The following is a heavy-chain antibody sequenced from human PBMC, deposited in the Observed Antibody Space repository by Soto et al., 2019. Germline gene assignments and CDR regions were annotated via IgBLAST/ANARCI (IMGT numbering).Heavy chain of an antibody. CDR1: GGSFSGYY. CDR3: ARAPYYYGSGSYYYY. Sequence: PSETLSLTCAVYGGSFSGYYWSWIRQPPGKGLEWIGEISHSGSTNYNPSLKSRVTISVDTSKNQFSLKLSSVTAADTAVYYCARAPYYYGSGSYYYYWGQGTLVTVSS. J-gene: IGHJ4*02. CDR2: ISHSGST. V-gene: IGHV4-34*01. D-gene: IGHD3-10*01.